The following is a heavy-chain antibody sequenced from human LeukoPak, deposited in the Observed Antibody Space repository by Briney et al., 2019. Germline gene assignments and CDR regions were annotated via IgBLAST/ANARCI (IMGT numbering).Heavy chain of an antibody. D-gene: IGHD6-6*01. CDR2: ISESGGST. CDR3: ASRRYSTSALDAFNI. CDR1: GLSFNGYA. Sequence: GGSLRLSCAASGLSFNGYAMTWVRQAPGKELEWVSTISESGGSTYYADSVKGRFTISRDNSKNTLYLQMNGLRAECPAVYYLASRRYSTSALDAFNIWGHGTMVTVSS. J-gene: IGHJ3*02. V-gene: IGHV3-23*01.